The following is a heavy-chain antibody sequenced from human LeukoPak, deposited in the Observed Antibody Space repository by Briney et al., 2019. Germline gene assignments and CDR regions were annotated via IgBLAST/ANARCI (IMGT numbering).Heavy chain of an antibody. CDR2: INAGNGNT. D-gene: IGHD3-9*01. CDR3: ARVTLGIRYFSGGLDY. J-gene: IGHJ4*02. CDR1: GYTFTSYA. V-gene: IGHV1-3*01. Sequence: ASVKVSCKASGYTFTSYAMHWVRQAPGQRLEWMGWINAGNGNTKYSQKFQGRVTITRDTSASTAYMELSSLRSEDTAVYYCARVTLGIRYFSGGLDYWGQGTLVTVSS.